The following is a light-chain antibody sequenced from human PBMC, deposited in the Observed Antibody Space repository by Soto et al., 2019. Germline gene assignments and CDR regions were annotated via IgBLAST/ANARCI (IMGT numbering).Light chain of an antibody. CDR2: AAS. Sequence: DIQMTQSPSSLSASVGDRVTITCRASQSISSELNWYQQKPGKAPKLLIYAASSLQSGVPSRFSGSGSGTDFTLTISSLQPEDFATYYCQQSYSTPVTFGQGTKLEIK. V-gene: IGKV1-39*01. CDR1: QSISSE. CDR3: QQSYSTPVT. J-gene: IGKJ2*01.